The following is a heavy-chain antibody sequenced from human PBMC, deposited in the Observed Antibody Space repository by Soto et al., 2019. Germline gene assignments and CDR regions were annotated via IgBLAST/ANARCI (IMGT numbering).Heavy chain of an antibody. CDR1: GGSISSSSYY. Sequence: PSETLCLTCTVSGGSISSSSYYWGWIRQPPGKGLEWIGSIYYSGSTYYNPSLKSRVTISVDTSKNQFSLKLSSVTAADTAVYYCASPKIAFYNWXDPWGQGTLVTVS. CDR3: ASPKIAFYNWXDP. D-gene: IGHD3-3*02. CDR2: IYYSGST. J-gene: IGHJ5*02. V-gene: IGHV4-39*01.